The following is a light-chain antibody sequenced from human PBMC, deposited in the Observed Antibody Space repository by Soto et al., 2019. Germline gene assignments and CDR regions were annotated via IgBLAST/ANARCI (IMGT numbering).Light chain of an antibody. V-gene: IGKV1-33*01. Sequence: IQLTQSPSSLSASVGETVTITCRASQDIDNSLNWYQHQPGKAPKLLIYAVSFLETGVPSRFSGRGSGTVFSLTINSLQADDFATYYCQQHDGRPTMTFGHGTRLDIK. J-gene: IGKJ5*01. CDR2: AVS. CDR3: QQHDGRPTMT. CDR1: QDIDNS.